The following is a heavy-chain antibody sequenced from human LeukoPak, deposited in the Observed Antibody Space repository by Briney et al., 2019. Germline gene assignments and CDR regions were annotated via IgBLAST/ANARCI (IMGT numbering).Heavy chain of an antibody. CDR3: AREGGFYRTLDY. CDR1: GGSVTSTNW. CDR2: VYLDGST. Sequence: SGTLSLTCDVSGGSVTSTNWWTWFRQPPGKGLEWIGEVYLDGSTNYNPSLKSRLVMSADLPENHISLKLTSVTAADTAVYYCAREGGFYRTLDYSGQGTLVTVSS. V-gene: IGHV4-4*02. J-gene: IGHJ4*02. D-gene: IGHD6-25*01.